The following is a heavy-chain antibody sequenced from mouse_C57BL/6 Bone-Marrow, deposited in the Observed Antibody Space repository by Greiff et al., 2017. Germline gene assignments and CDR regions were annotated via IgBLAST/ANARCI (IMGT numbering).Heavy chain of an antibody. CDR1: GYTFTSYG. CDR2: IYPRSGNT. Sequence: VQLQQSGAELARPGASVKLSCKASGYTFTSYGISWVKQRTGQGLEWIGEIYPRSGNTYYNEKFKGKATLTADKSSSTAYMELRSLTSADSAVYFCVPTIVTTRGYYFDYWGQGTTLTVSS. CDR3: VPTIVTTRGYYFDY. V-gene: IGHV1-81*01. D-gene: IGHD2-5*01. J-gene: IGHJ2*01.